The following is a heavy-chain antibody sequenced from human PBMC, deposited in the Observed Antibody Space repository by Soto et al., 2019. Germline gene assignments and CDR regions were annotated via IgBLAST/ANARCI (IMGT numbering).Heavy chain of an antibody. V-gene: IGHV1-18*01. CDR2: INADYGNT. D-gene: IGHD5-18*01. J-gene: IGHJ6*02. CDR1: GYTFYSHS. CDR3: AWCIQGDYYYGMDV. Sequence: QAQLVQSGAEVRKPGASVKVSCKASGYTFYSHSISWVRQAPGQGLEWMGRINADYGNTQYAQKFRGRVTMTTDTSTTTVYMELRNLTSDDKAGDYCAWCIQGDYYYGMDVWGQGTTVTVSS.